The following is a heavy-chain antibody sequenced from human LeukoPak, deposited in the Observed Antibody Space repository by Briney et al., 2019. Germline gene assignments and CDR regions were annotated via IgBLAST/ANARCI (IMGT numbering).Heavy chain of an antibody. CDR2: ISGSGRDS. V-gene: IGHV3-23*01. J-gene: IGHJ2*01. CDR1: GFTFSRHA. D-gene: IGHD6-13*01. Sequence: PGGSLSLSCAASGFTFSRHAMTWVRQAPGKGLEWVSSISGSGRDSYYADSVKGRFTISRDNSKNSVFLQMNSLRAEDTAVYYCAKGSSTYSITSYWYFDLWGRGTLVTVSS. CDR3: AKGSSTYSITSYWYFDL.